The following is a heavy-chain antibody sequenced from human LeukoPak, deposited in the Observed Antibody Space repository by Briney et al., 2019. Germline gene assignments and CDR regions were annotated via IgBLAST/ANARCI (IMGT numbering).Heavy chain of an antibody. CDR2: ISSSSYI. D-gene: IGHD3-10*01. CDR1: GFTFSSYT. CDR3: ARDLLYGSGNYYNVYIYFDF. J-gene: IGHJ4*02. Sequence: GGSLRLSCAASGFTFSSYTMNWVRQAPGKGLEWVSSISSSSYIYYADSVKGRFTISRDNAKNSLYLQMSSLRAEDTAVYYCARDLLYGSGNYYNVYIYFDFWGPGTLVTVSS. V-gene: IGHV3-21*01.